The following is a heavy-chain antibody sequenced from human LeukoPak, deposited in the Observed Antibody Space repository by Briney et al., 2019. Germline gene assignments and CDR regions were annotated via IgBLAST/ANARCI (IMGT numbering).Heavy chain of an antibody. D-gene: IGHD4-23*01. Sequence: SETLSLTCAVYGGSFSGYYWSWIRQPPGKGREWIGEIKHSGSNNYNPSLKSRVTISVDTSKNQFSLKLSSVTAAGTAVYDCARVLDGGNHDAFDIWGQGTMVTVSS. CDR2: IKHSGSN. J-gene: IGHJ3*02. CDR1: GGSFSGYY. CDR3: ARVLDGGNHDAFDI. V-gene: IGHV4-34*01.